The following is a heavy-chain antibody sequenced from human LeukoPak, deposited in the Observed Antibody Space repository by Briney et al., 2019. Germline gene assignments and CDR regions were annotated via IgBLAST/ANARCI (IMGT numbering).Heavy chain of an antibody. CDR2: ISSDGSNK. CDR1: GFTFNSYG. D-gene: IGHD2-2*01. J-gene: IGHJ3*02. CDR3: ARGPTKGNAFDI. V-gene: IGHV3-30*03. Sequence: GRSLRLSCAASGFTFNSYGIHWVRQAPGKGLEWVAVISSDGSNKYYADSVKGRFTISRDNSKNTLYLQMNSLRAEDTAVYYCARGPTKGNAFDIWGQGTMVTVSS.